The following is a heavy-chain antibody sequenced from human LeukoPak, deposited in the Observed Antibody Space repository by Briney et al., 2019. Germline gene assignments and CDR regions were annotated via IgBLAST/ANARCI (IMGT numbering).Heavy chain of an antibody. CDR1: GFTFSGYW. J-gene: IGHJ4*02. Sequence: GGSLRLSCAASGFTFSGYWMNWVRQAPGKGLEWVANIKEDGSKTYYADSLKGRFTISRDNAENSLYLQMYSLRVEDTAVYYCARLGGSGGHSVDYWGQGTLVTVSS. D-gene: IGHD3-10*01. V-gene: IGHV3-7*01. CDR2: IKEDGSKT. CDR3: ARLGGSGGHSVDY.